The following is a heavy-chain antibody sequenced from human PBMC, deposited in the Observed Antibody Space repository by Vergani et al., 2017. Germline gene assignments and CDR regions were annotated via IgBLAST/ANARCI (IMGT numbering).Heavy chain of an antibody. CDR3: ARPGSTGGYYGMDV. V-gene: IGHV3-21*01. Sequence: EVQLVESGGGLVKPGGSLRLSCAASGFTFSSYSMNWVRQAPGKGLEWVSSISSSSSYIYYADSVKGRFTISRDNAKNSLYLQMNSLRAEDTAVYYCARPGSTGGYYGMDVWGQGTTVTVSS. CDR2: ISSSSSYI. J-gene: IGHJ6*02. D-gene: IGHD3-10*01. CDR1: GFTFSSYS.